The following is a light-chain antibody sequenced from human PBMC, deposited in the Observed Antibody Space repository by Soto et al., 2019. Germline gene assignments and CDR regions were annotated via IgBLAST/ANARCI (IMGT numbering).Light chain of an antibody. CDR2: EVS. CDR3: SSYRSSSTV. CDR1: SSDVGSYNY. Sequence: QLVLTQPASVSGSPGQSITISCTGTSSDVGSYNYVSWYQQHPGKAPKLMIYEVSTRPSGVSSRFSGSKSGNTASLTISGLQAEDEADYYCSSYRSSSTVFGTGTKLTVL. J-gene: IGLJ1*01. V-gene: IGLV2-14*01.